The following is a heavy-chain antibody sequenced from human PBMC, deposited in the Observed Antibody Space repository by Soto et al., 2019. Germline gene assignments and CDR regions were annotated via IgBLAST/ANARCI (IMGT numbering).Heavy chain of an antibody. V-gene: IGHV3-11*06. Sequence: GSLRLSCAVSGFTFGDSYMSWIRQAPGKGLEWLSYISPGSRYPAYADSVKGRFTISRDNAKRSLYLQMMSLTAEDTAIYYCVRGGGGGLFDPWGQGTMVTVSS. CDR3: VRGGGGGLFDP. D-gene: IGHD2-15*01. CDR2: ISPGSRYP. J-gene: IGHJ5*02. CDR1: GFTFGDSY.